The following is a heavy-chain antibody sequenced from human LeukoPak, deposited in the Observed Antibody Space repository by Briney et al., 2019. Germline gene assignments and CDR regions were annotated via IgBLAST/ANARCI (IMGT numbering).Heavy chain of an antibody. D-gene: IGHD1-26*01. Sequence: PGGSLRLSCAASGFTFSDYYMSWIRQAPGKGLEWVSYISSSGSTIYYADSVKGRFTISRDNANNVLYLQMNSLRAEDTAVYYCARDPTYYLRYRYFDSWGQGTLVTVSS. J-gene: IGHJ4*02. CDR2: ISSSGSTI. V-gene: IGHV3-11*04. CDR3: ARDPTYYLRYRYFDS. CDR1: GFTFSDYY.